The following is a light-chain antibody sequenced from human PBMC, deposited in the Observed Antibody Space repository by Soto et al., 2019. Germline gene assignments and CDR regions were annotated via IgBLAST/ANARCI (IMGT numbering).Light chain of an antibody. J-gene: IGKJ4*01. Sequence: EIVLTQSPATLSLSPGERATLSCRASQSVYNYLAWYQQKPGQAPRLLIYGVSTRATGVPARFSGSGSGTEFTLTISSLQSEDSAVYYCQQYKNWLALTFGGGTKVDIK. V-gene: IGKV3-15*01. CDR1: QSVYNY. CDR3: QQYKNWLALT. CDR2: GVS.